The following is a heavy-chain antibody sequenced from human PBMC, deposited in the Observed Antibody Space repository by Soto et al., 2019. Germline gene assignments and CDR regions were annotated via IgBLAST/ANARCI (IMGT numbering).Heavy chain of an antibody. Sequence: EVQLVESGGGLVQPGGSLRLSCAASGFTFSSYWMSWVSQAPGKGLEWVANIKQDGSEKYYVDSVKCRFTISRDNAKNSLYLQMNSLRAEDTAVYYCARDELTYYDFWSNAFDIWCQGTMVTVSS. J-gene: IGHJ3*02. V-gene: IGHV3-7*01. D-gene: IGHD3-3*01. CDR3: ARDELTYYDFWSNAFDI. CDR2: IKQDGSEK. CDR1: GFTFSSYW.